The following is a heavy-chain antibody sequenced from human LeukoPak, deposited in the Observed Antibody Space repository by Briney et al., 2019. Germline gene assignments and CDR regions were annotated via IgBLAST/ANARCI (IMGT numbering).Heavy chain of an antibody. CDR3: AKIPSATENFDY. V-gene: IGHV3-74*01. Sequence: GGSLRLSCAASGFAFSNYWMHWVRQAPGKGLIWVSRINSDGSTTTYADSVKGRFTISRDNAKNTLYLQMDSLRAEDTAIYYCAKIPSATENFDYWGQGTLVMVSS. D-gene: IGHD5-12*01. J-gene: IGHJ4*02. CDR1: GFAFSNYW. CDR2: INSDGSTT.